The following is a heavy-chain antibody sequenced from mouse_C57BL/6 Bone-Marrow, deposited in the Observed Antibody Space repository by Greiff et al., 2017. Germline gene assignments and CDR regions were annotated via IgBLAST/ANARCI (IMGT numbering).Heavy chain of an antibody. Sequence: VQLKESGPVLVKPGASVKMPCKASGYTFTDYYMNWVKQSHGKSLEWIGVINPYNGGTSYNQKFKGKATLTVDKSSSTAYMELNSLTSEDSAVYYCARRKELPYFDYWGQGTTLTVSS. J-gene: IGHJ2*01. V-gene: IGHV1-19*01. D-gene: IGHD1-1*01. CDR1: GYTFTDYY. CDR3: ARRKELPYFDY. CDR2: INPYNGGT.